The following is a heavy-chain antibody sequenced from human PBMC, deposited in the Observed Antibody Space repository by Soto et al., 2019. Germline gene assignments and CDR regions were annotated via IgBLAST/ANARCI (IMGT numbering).Heavy chain of an antibody. D-gene: IGHD2-8*02. CDR1: GFSFSDNL. Sequence: QVQLVQSGAEVRKPGASVNISCRASGFSFSDNLINWVRQAHGQSLEWMGWINPDNGNTRDSQTYQGRVTISRHSSASITSVEGSDLPSEDTAVYYCASYLLSVRPRAYYAFYVSCQGTMVTVSS. CDR2: INPDNGNT. CDR3: ASYLLSVRPRAYYAFYV. V-gene: IGHV1-3*01. J-gene: IGHJ3*01.